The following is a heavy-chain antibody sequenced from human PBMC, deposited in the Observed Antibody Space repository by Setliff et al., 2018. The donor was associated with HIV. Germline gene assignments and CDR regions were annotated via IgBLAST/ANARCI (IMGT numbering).Heavy chain of an antibody. CDR2: IYWNDDT. Sequence: SGPTLVNPTQTLTLTCTFSGFSFSTSGVGVGWIRQPPGKALEWLALIYWNDDTRYSPSLKSRLTITKDTSKEQVVLTMANMDPVDTATYFCAHTTYNWPRGDYFDYWGQGTLVTVSS. CDR1: GFSFSTSGVG. J-gene: IGHJ4*02. D-gene: IGHD1-20*01. V-gene: IGHV2-5*01. CDR3: AHTTYNWPRGDYFDY.